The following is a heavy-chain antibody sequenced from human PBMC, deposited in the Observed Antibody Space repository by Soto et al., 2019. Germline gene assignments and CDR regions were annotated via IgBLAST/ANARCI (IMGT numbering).Heavy chain of an antibody. CDR2: ISHSGRT. D-gene: IGHD2-2*02. V-gene: IGHV4-4*02. Sequence: QVQLQESGPGLVKPSGTLSLTCAVSGGAISSSNWWGWVRQPPGKGLEWIGQISHSGRTSYHPSLDSRVPISVEESMMPFAVKLKSVTAAYTEVYSCARVYWSILSCYSITLDYLREGALGTVSS. J-gene: IGHJ4*02. CDR3: ARVYWSILSCYSITLDY. CDR1: GGAISSSNW.